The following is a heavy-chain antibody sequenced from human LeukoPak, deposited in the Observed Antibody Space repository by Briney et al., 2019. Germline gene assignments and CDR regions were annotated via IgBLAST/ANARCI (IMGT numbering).Heavy chain of an antibody. CDR1: GYTFNTYG. CDR2: ISDYNGNT. J-gene: IGHJ6*03. V-gene: IGHV1-18*01. D-gene: IGHD1-26*01. Sequence: ASVKVSCKASGYTFNTYGISWVRQAPGQGLEWMGWISDYNGNTRYAQNFQGRVTMTTDTSTSTAYMGLRSLRSDDTAVYYCARDRYSGSYYMDVWGKGTTVTVSS. CDR3: ARDRYSGSYYMDV.